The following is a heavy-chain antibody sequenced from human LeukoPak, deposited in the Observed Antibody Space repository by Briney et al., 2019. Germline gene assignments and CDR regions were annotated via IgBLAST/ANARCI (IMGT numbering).Heavy chain of an antibody. J-gene: IGHJ5*02. D-gene: IGHD3-10*01. V-gene: IGHV1-3*01. Sequence: ASVKVSCKTSGYTFTNYAMHWVRQAPGQRLEWMGWINAGNGNTKYSQKFQGRVSITRDTSASTAYMELRSLRSDDTAVYYCARDPGGSGSYSWFDPWGQGTLVTVSS. CDR3: ARDPGGSGSYSWFDP. CDR2: INAGNGNT. CDR1: GYTFTNYA.